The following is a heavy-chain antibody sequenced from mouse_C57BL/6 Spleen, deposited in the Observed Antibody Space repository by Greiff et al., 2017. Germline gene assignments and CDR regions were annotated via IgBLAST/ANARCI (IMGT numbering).Heavy chain of an antibody. D-gene: IGHD2-5*01. Sequence: EVQRVESGGGLVKPGGSLKLSCAASGFTFSSYAMSWVRQTPEQRLEWVATISDGGSYTYYPDNVKGRFTISRDNAKNNLYLQMSHLKSEDTAMYYCAREAPYINQPSWLAYWGQGTLVTVSA. J-gene: IGHJ3*01. CDR1: GFTFSSYA. CDR3: AREAPYINQPSWLAY. CDR2: ISDGGSYT. V-gene: IGHV5-4*01.